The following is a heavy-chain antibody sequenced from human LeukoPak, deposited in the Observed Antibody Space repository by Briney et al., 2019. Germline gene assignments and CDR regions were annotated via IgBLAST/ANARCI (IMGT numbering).Heavy chain of an antibody. V-gene: IGHV3-23*01. J-gene: IGHJ4*02. CDR3: AKWGDYDVLTGYYDSDY. Sequence: QSGGSLRLSCAASGFTFSNYAMSWVPQAPGKGLEWVSAVSGRDTSTYYTASVKGRFTISRDNSKNTLYLQMNSLSAEDTAIYYCAKWGDYDVLTGYYDSDYWGQGTLVTVSS. CDR2: VSGRDTST. CDR1: GFTFSNYA. D-gene: IGHD3-9*01.